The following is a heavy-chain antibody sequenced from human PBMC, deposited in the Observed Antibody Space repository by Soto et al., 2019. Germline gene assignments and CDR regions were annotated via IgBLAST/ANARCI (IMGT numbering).Heavy chain of an antibody. J-gene: IGHJ6*03. CDR1: GFTFSDYY. V-gene: IGHV3-11*01. D-gene: IGHD5-12*01. CDR2: ISSSGSTI. CDR3: ARGVKGRGYSGYDSGTYYYYMDV. Sequence: GGSLRLSCAASGFTFSDYYMSWIRQAPGKGLEWVSYISSSGSTIYYADSVKGRFTISRDNAKNSLYLQMNSLRAEDTAVYYCARGVKGRGYSGYDSGTYYYYMDVWGKGTTVTVSS.